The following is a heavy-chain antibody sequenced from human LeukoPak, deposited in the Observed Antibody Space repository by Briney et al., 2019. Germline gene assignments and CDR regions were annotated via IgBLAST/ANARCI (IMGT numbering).Heavy chain of an antibody. CDR2: ITGTHAT. D-gene: IGHD6-13*01. J-gene: IGHJ1*01. Sequence: GGSLRLSCAASGFTFSASPMHWVRQASGKGLEWVGRITGTHATAYSATVKGRFTISRDDSKYTTYLQMNSLETEDTAVYYCAKQERYSSTLGYFQHWGQGTLVTVSS. CDR3: AKQERYSSTLGYFQH. CDR1: GFTFSASP. V-gene: IGHV3-73*01.